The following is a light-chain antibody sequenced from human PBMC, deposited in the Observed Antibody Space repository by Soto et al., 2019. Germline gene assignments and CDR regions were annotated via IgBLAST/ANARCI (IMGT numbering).Light chain of an antibody. CDR2: AVS. Sequence: HSALTQPASVSGSPGQSITISCSGTSSDIGSYDHVAWYQQFPGKSPKLIIYAVSDRPSGVSDRFSGSKSGISASLTISGLQTEDEADYYCISYTDRQSYLFGTGTKVT. J-gene: IGLJ1*01. CDR1: SSDIGSYDH. V-gene: IGLV2-14*03. CDR3: ISYTDRQSYL.